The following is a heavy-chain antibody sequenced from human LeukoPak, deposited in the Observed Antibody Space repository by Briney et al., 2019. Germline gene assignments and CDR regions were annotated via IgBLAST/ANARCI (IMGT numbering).Heavy chain of an antibody. D-gene: IGHD3-22*01. Sequence: PSETLSPTCTVSGGSISSYYWSWIRQPPGKGLEWIGYIYYSGSTNYNPSPKSRVTISVDTSKNQFSLKLSSVTAADTAVYYCARGRRVYYDSGGYYYYFDYWGQGTLVTVSS. J-gene: IGHJ4*02. CDR1: GGSISSYY. CDR3: ARGRRVYYDSGGYYYYFDY. V-gene: IGHV4-59*12. CDR2: IYYSGST.